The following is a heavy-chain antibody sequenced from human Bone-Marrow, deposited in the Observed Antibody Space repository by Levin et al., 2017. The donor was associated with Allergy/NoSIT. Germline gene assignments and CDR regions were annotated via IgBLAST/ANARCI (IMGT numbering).Heavy chain of an antibody. Sequence: SETLSLTCTVSGASITTSNYYWAWIRLPPGKGLEWIATIYYSGNTFYNPSLKSRATISVDTSKNQFSLELNSVTAADTAVYYCAKLMTTIDFWGQGTLVTVSS. J-gene: IGHJ4*02. CDR3: AKLMTTIDF. D-gene: IGHD2-8*01. CDR1: GASITTSNYY. V-gene: IGHV4-39*07. CDR2: IYYSGNT.